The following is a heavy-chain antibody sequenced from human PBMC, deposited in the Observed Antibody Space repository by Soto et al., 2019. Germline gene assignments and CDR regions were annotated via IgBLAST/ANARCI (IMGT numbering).Heavy chain of an antibody. J-gene: IGHJ4*02. D-gene: IGHD3-3*02. Sequence: SETLSLTXTVSGSSINSSGYYWGWIRQPPGKGLEWIGSMFYGVSTYYNPSLKSRVTVSVDTSKNQFSLNLRSVTAADTAVYYCARLPSRHLVDYWGQGTLVTVS. CDR2: MFYGVST. CDR3: ARLPSRHLVDY. CDR1: GSSINSSGYY. V-gene: IGHV4-39*01.